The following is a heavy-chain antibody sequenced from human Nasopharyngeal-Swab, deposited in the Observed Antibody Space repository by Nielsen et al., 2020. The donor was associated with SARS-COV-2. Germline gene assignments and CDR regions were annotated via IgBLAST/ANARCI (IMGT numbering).Heavy chain of an antibody. D-gene: IGHD3-3*01. V-gene: IGHV3-7*03. J-gene: IGHJ1*01. CDR2: IKQDGSEK. CDR3: ARDLRHYDFWSGYYTGIYFQH. Sequence: WVRQAPGKGLEWEANIKQDGSEKYYVDSVKGRFTISRDNAKNSLYLQMNSLRAEDTAVYYCARDLRHYDFWSGYYTGIYFQHWGQGTLVTVSS.